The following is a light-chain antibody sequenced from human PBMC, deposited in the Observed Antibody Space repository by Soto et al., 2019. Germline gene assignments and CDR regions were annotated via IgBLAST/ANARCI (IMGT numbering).Light chain of an antibody. Sequence: QSVLTQPPSVSGAPGQRVTISCTGSSSNIGTGYDVHWYQHLPGTAPKLLIYGNTNRPSGVPDRFSGSKSGTSAALAITGLQAEDEADYHCQSYDSGLSGSVLGTGTKLTVL. V-gene: IGLV1-40*01. J-gene: IGLJ1*01. CDR1: SSNIGTGYD. CDR3: QSYDSGLSGSV. CDR2: GNT.